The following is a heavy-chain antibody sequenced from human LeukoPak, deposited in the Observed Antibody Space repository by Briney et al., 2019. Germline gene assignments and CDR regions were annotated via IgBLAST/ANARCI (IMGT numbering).Heavy chain of an antibody. D-gene: IGHD3-22*01. CDR2: ISGYNGNT. CDR1: GYTFTSYG. Sequence: ASVKVSCKASGYTFTSYGISWVRQAPGQGLEWMGWISGYNGNTNYPQKFQGRVTMTTDTSTGTAYMELTSLRSDDTAVYYCARDGGYYDSSGNYRLDYWGQGTLVTVSS. J-gene: IGHJ4*02. CDR3: ARDGGYYDSSGNYRLDY. V-gene: IGHV1-18*01.